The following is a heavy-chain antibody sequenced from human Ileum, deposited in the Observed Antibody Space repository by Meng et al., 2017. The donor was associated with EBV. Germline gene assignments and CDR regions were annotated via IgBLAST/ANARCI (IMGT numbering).Heavy chain of an antibody. CDR1: GNTFINHD. CDR2: MNSYTGNA. Sequence: QVQLVQSGAEVNKPGASSEVSCKASGNTFINHDINWVRQAAGQGLESIGWMNSYTGNAGYAQKFRGRVTMTRDTSINTAYLEVISLTSEDTAVYYCARGSGAGGRDWFDPWGQGTLVTASS. V-gene: IGHV1-8*01. J-gene: IGHJ5*02. D-gene: IGHD3-16*01. CDR3: ARGSGAGGRDWFDP.